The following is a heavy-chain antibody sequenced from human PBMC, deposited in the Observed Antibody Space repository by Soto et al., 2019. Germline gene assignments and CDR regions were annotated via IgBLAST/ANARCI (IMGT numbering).Heavy chain of an antibody. CDR2: IYYSGST. D-gene: IGHD6-6*01. J-gene: IGHJ6*03. V-gene: IGHV4-59*01. Sequence: SETLYLTCTVSGGSISSYYWSWIRQPPGKGLEWIGYIYYSGSTNYNPSLKSRVTISVDTSKNQFSLKLSSVTAADTAVYYCARVSAARPFFNYYYYMDVWGKGTTVTVSS. CDR3: ARVSAARPFFNYYYYMDV. CDR1: GGSISSYY.